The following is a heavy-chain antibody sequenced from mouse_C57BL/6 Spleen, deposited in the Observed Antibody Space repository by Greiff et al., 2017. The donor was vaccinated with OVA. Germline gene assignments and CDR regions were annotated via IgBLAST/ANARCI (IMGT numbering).Heavy chain of an antibody. CDR2: IRLKSDNYAT. D-gene: IGHD1-1*01. CDR1: GFTFSNYW. V-gene: IGHV6-3*01. J-gene: IGHJ2*01. CDR3: TGFITTVVAPFDY. Sequence: EVKLEESGGGLVQPGGSMKLSCVASGFTFSNYWMNWVRQSPEKGLEWVAQIRLKSDNYATHYAESVKGRFTISRDDSKSSVYLQMNNLRAEDTGIYYCTGFITTVVAPFDYWGQGTTLTVSS.